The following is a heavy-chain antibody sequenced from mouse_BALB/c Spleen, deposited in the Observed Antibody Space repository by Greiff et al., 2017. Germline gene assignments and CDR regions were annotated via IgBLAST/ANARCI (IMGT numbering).Heavy chain of an antibody. Sequence: EVKVVESGGGLVQPGGSRKLSCAASGFTFSSFGMHWVRQAPEKGLEWVAYISSGSSTIYYADTVKGRFTISRDNPKNTLFLQMTSLRSVDTAMYYCARGYWYFDVWGAGTTVTVSS. CDR1: GFTFSSFG. CDR2: ISSGSSTI. J-gene: IGHJ1*01. V-gene: IGHV5-17*02. CDR3: ARGYWYFDV.